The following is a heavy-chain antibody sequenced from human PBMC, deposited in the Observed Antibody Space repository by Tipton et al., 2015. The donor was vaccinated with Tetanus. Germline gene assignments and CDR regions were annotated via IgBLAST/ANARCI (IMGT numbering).Heavy chain of an antibody. D-gene: IGHD2-15*01. Sequence: SLRLSCAASGFSFSTYNFHWVRQALGKGLEWVAVIWYDGTTTHYADSVKGRFTISRDNSKKNLYLQMNSLRAEDTAVYYCAKEFQRARIRFFDSWGQGSQVTASS. CDR3: AKEFQRARIRFFDS. J-gene: IGHJ4*02. CDR2: IWYDGTTT. V-gene: IGHV3-33*03. CDR1: GFSFSTYN.